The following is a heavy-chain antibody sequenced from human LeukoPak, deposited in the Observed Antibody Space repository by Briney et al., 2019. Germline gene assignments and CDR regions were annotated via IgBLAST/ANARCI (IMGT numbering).Heavy chain of an antibody. Sequence: SETLSLTCTVSGGSIGSSYYYWGWIRQPPGRGLEWIGSIYYSGSTYYNPSLKSRVTISVDTSKNQFSLKLSSVTAADTAVYYCARGAYCGGDCTGGFDYWGQGTQVTVSS. CDR1: GGSIGSSYYY. D-gene: IGHD2-21*02. CDR3: ARGAYCGGDCTGGFDY. V-gene: IGHV4-39*07. J-gene: IGHJ4*02. CDR2: IYYSGST.